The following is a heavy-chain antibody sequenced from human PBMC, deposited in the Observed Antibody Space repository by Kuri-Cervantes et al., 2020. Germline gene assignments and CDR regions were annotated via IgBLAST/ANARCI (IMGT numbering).Heavy chain of an antibody. CDR3: ARGTYPRRVVPAARYYYGMDV. CDR2: SNAGNGNT. D-gene: IGHD2-2*01. V-gene: IGHV1-3*02. CDR1: GYTFTSYA. Sequence: ASVKVSCKASGYTFTSYAMHWVRQAPGQRLEWMGWSNAGNGNTKYSQEFQGRVTMTRNTSISTAYMELSSLRSEDTAVYYCARGTYPRRVVPAARYYYGMDVWGQGTTVTVSS. J-gene: IGHJ6*02.